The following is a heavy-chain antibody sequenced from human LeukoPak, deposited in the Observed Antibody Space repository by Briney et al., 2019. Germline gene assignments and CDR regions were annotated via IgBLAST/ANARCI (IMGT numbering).Heavy chain of an antibody. J-gene: IGHJ4*02. D-gene: IGHD6-13*01. CDR3: AKDHSSSWSILDY. V-gene: IGHV3-23*01. CDR1: GFTFSSYG. Sequence: GGSLRLSCAASGFTFSSYGMSWVRQAPGKGLEWVSVIRGTGDSTYYADSVKGRFTISRDNSKNTVYLQMNSLRVEDTAVYYCAKDHSSSWSILDYWGQGTLVTVSS. CDR2: IRGTGDST.